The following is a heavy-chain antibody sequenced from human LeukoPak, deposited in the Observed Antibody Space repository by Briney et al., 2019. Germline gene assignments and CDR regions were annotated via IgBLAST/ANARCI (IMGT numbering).Heavy chain of an antibody. CDR2: INHSGST. CDR3: ARGVGSSSSNWFDP. Sequence: KPSETLSLTCAVYGGSFSDYYWSWIRQPSGKGLEWIGEINHSGSTNYNPSLKSRVTISIDTSKNQFSLKLSSVTAADTAAYYCARGVGSSSSNWFDPWGQGALVTVSS. CDR1: GGSFSDYY. V-gene: IGHV4-34*01. J-gene: IGHJ5*02. D-gene: IGHD6-6*01.